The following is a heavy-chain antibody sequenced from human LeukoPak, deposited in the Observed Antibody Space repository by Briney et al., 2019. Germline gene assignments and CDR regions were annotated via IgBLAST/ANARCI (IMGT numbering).Heavy chain of an antibody. V-gene: IGHV3-21*01. CDR1: GFTFSDHY. D-gene: IGHD6-13*01. CDR3: ASAYSSSWPFDY. Sequence: GGSLRLSCAASGFTFSDHYMDWVRQAPGKGLEWVSSISSSSSYIYYADSVKGRFTISRDNAKNLLYLQMNSLRAEDTAVYYCASAYSSSWPFDYWGQGTLVTVSS. J-gene: IGHJ4*02. CDR2: ISSSSSYI.